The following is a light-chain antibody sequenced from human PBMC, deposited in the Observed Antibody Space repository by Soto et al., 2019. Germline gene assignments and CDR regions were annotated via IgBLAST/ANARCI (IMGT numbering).Light chain of an antibody. CDR2: EVS. V-gene: IGLV2-14*01. J-gene: IGLJ1*01. CDR1: SSDVGGYNY. Sequence: QSVLTQPASVSGSPGQSITISCTGTSSDVGGYNYVCWYQQRPGKAPKLMIYEVSNRPSGVSHRFSGSKSGNTASLNISGIQAEEEADYYCSSYTTSSTLYVFGTGTKVTV. CDR3: SSYTTSSTLYV.